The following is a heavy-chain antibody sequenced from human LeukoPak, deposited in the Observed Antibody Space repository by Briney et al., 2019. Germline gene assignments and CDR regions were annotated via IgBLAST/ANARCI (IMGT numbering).Heavy chain of an antibody. J-gene: IGHJ6*02. D-gene: IGHD3-10*01. V-gene: IGHV6-1*01. CDR2: THYRSKWKN. Sequence: SQTLSLTCAISGDSVSSNSATWNWIRQSPSRGLEWLGRTHYRSKWKNDYAVSVKSRITFNPDTSKNQFSLQLNSVTPEDTAVYYCARDRGYYGSGSYYNVFYYGMDVWGQGTTVTVSS. CDR3: ARDRGYYGSGSYYNVFYYGMDV. CDR1: GDSVSSNSAT.